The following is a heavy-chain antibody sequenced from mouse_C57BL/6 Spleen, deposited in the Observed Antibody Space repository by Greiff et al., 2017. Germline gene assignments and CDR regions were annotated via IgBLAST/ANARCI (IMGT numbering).Heavy chain of an antibody. J-gene: IGHJ1*03. Sequence: EVHLVESGGGFVQPGGSLSLSRAASGFTFTDYYMSWVRQPPGKALEWLGFIRNHANGYTTEYSASVKGRFTISRDNSQSHRYLTLHALRAEDSATDYCARYVGVYNYDEWYFDVWGTGTTVTVSS. CDR3: ARYVGVYNYDEWYFDV. D-gene: IGHD2-12*01. CDR1: GFTFTDYY. CDR2: IRNHANGYTT. V-gene: IGHV7-3*01.